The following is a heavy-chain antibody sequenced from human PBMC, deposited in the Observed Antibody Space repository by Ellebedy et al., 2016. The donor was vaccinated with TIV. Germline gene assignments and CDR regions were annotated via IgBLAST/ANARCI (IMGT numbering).Heavy chain of an antibody. Sequence: PGGSLRLSCAASGFTFSDYSMNWVRQAPGKGLEWVSSISSSGNYRYHGDSVKGRFTISRDNSKNTLYLQMNSLTTEDTAVYYCARAVIGKEDFDYWGQGSLVSVSS. J-gene: IGHJ4*02. CDR2: ISSSGNYR. CDR1: GFTFSDYS. D-gene: IGHD3-10*01. V-gene: IGHV3-21*01. CDR3: ARAVIGKEDFDY.